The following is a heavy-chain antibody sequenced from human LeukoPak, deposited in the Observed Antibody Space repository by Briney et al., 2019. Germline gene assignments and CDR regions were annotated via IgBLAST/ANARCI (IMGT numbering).Heavy chain of an antibody. CDR1: GGTFSSYA. D-gene: IGHD2-2*01. J-gene: IGHJ6*02. V-gene: IGHV1-69*13. CDR2: IIPIFGTA. CDR3: ARGPIVVIPAAILPVGPMDV. Sequence: WASVKVSFKASGGTFSSYAISWVRQAPGQGLEWMGGIIPIFGTANYAQKFQGRVTITADESTSTAYMELSSLRSEDTAVYYCARGPIVVIPAAILPVGPMDVWGQGTTVTVSS.